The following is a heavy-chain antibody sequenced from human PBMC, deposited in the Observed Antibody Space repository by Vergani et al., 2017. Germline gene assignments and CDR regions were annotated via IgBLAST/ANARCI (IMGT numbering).Heavy chain of an antibody. D-gene: IGHD3-10*01. CDR2: IMPMYSAG. Sequence: QVQLVQSGAEVKKPGASVKVSCKASGYTFTSYGISWVRQAPGQGLEWMGRIMPMYSAGGYAQKFQGRVTMTTDTSTSTAYMELRSLRSDDTAVYYCARDWYGSGSYALDWGQGTLVTVSS. V-gene: IGHV1-18*04. CDR3: ARDWYGSGSYALD. CDR1: GYTFTSYG. J-gene: IGHJ4*02.